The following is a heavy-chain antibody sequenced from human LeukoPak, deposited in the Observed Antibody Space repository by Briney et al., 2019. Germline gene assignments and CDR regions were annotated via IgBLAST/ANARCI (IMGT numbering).Heavy chain of an antibody. D-gene: IGHD3-22*01. CDR3: AKRAPFGYYDSSGYYF. J-gene: IGHJ4*02. V-gene: IGHV3-23*01. CDR2: ISGSGGST. Sequence: GGSLRLSCAAPGFTFSSIAMSWVRQAPGKGLDWSSAISGSGGSTYYADSVKGRFTISRDNSKNTLYLQMNSLRAEDTAVYYCAKRAPFGYYDSSGYYFGGQGTLVTVSS. CDR1: GFTFSSIA.